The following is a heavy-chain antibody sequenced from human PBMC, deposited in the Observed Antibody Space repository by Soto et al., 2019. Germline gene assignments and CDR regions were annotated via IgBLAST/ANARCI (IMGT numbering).Heavy chain of an antibody. CDR1: GGTFSSYA. J-gene: IGHJ5*02. CDR2: ISAYNGNT. CDR3: ARVRCSGGSCYSSWFDP. D-gene: IGHD2-15*01. V-gene: IGHV1-18*01. Sequence: RASVKVSCKASGGTFSSYAISWVRQAPGQGLEWMGWISAYNGNTNYAQKLQGRVTMTTDTSTSTAYMELRSLRSDDTAVYYCARVRCSGGSCYSSWFDPWGQGTLVTVSS.